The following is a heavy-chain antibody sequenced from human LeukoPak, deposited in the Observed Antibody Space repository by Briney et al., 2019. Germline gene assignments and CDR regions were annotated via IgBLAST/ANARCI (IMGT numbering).Heavy chain of an antibody. CDR3: ARCSNGVVPAAADY. CDR1: GFTFSSYS. Sequence: GGSLRLSCAASGFTFSSYSMNWVRQAPGKGLEWVSSISSRSSYIYYADSVKGRFTISRDNAKNSLYLQMNSLRAEDTAVYYCARCSNGVVPAAADYWGQGTLVTVSS. J-gene: IGHJ4*02. V-gene: IGHV3-21*01. D-gene: IGHD2-2*01. CDR2: ISSRSSYI.